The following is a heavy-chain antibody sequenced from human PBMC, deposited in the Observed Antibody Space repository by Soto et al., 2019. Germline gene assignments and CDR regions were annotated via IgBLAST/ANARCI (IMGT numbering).Heavy chain of an antibody. J-gene: IGHJ6*02. CDR2: ISAYNGNT. CDR3: ARDEVVDFWSGYYTGSGPNYYYYGMGV. Sequence: ASVKVSCKASGYTFTSYGISWVRQAPGQGVEWMGWISAYNGNTNYAQKLQGRVTMTTDTSTSTAYMELRSLRSDDTAVYYCARDEVVDFWSGYYTGSGPNYYYYGMGVWGQGTTVTVSS. D-gene: IGHD3-3*01. CDR1: GYTFTSYG. V-gene: IGHV1-18*01.